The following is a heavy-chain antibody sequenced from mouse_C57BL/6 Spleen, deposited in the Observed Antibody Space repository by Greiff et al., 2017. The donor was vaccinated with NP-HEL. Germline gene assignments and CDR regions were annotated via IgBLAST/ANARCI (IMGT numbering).Heavy chain of an antibody. D-gene: IGHD1-1*01. V-gene: IGHV1-64*01. CDR3: ESYYSSYHDWYFGG. J-gene: IGHJ1*03. CDR1: GYTFTCYW. CDR2: IHPNSGST. Sequence: QVQLQQPGAELVKPGASVKLSCKASGYTFTCYWMHWVKQSPGQGLEWIGTIHPNSGSTNYNEKFKSKAILTVDNSSSTAYLQLSSLTSEDSAFFYCESYYSSYHDWYFGGWGTGATVTVAS.